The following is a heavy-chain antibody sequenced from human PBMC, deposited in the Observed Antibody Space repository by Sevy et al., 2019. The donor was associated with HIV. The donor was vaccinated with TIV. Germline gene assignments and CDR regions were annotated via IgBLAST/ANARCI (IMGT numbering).Heavy chain of an antibody. CDR3: AREGCTKPHDY. V-gene: IGHV3-23*01. J-gene: IGHJ4*02. Sequence: GGSLRLSCAASGFTFSKYSMSWVRQPPGKGLEWVSTLSFGCGEINHADSVKGRFTISRDNSKNSLYLQMNNLRAEETAVYYCAREGCTKPHDYWGQGTLVTFSS. CDR2: LSFGCGEI. CDR1: GFTFSKYS. D-gene: IGHD2-8*01.